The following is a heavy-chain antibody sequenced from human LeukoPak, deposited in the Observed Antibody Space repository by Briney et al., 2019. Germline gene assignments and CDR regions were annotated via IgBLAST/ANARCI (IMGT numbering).Heavy chain of an antibody. Sequence: PGGSLRLSCTSSDLTFSNYEMHWVRQAPGKGLDWVSYISSSSSSTIYYADSVEGRFTISRDNAKNSLYLQMNSLRAEDTAIYYCARGRYDFWSGPRAYYFDYWGQGTLVTVSS. J-gene: IGHJ4*01. CDR3: ARGRYDFWSGPRAYYFDY. D-gene: IGHD3-3*01. CDR1: DLTFSNYE. V-gene: IGHV3-48*03. CDR2: ISSSSSSTI.